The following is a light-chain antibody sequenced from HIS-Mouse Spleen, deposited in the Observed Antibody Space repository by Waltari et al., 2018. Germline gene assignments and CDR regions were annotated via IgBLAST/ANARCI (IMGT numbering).Light chain of an antibody. V-gene: IGLV3-1*01. CDR2: QDS. Sequence: SYELTQPPSVSVSPGQTASITCSGDKLGDKYACWYQQKPGQSPVLVIEQDSKRPSGITGRFSGPKSGSTATLTISGTQAMDEDDYYCQAWDSSTVVFGGGTKLTVL. J-gene: IGLJ2*01. CDR3: QAWDSSTVV. CDR1: KLGDKY.